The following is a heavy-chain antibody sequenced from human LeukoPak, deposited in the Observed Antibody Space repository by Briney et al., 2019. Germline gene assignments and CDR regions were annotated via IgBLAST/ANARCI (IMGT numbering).Heavy chain of an antibody. D-gene: IGHD5-18*01. V-gene: IGHV3-74*01. CDR3: AKGYSYSSGLGYFFDY. J-gene: IGHJ4*02. CDR1: GFTFSSYA. Sequence: PGGSLRLSCAASGFTFSSYAMSWVRQAPGKGLVWVSRINSDGSSTSYADSVKGRFTISRDNSKNSLYLQMNSLRTEDTAFYYCAKGYSYSSGLGYFFDYWGQGTLVTVSS. CDR2: INSDGSST.